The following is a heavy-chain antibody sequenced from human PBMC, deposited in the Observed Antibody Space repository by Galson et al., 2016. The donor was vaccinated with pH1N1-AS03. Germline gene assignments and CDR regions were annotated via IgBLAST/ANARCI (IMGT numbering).Heavy chain of an antibody. J-gene: IGHJ6*02. CDR2: ISPYNGRT. CDR3: ARAFCSGGSRYDYFYYAVDV. V-gene: IGHV1-18*01. CDR1: GYTFTSYG. D-gene: IGHD2-15*01. Sequence: SVKVSCKASGYTFTSYGIGWVRQAPGQGLGWMGWISPYNGRTEYAQKLQGRVTMTTDTSTSTAYMELRSLISDDTAMYYCARAFCSGGSRYDYFYYAVDVWGQGTTVTVSS.